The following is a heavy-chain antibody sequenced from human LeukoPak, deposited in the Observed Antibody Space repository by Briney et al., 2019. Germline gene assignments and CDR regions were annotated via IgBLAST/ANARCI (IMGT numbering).Heavy chain of an antibody. D-gene: IGHD3-22*01. Sequence: SETLSLTCTVSGGSISCYYWSWIRQPPGKGLEWIGYIYTSGSTNYNPSLKSRVTISVDTSKNQFSLKLSSVTAADTAVYYCARYARYYYDSSGGYYFDYWGQGTLVTVSS. CDR1: GGSISCYY. CDR3: ARYARYYYDSSGGYYFDY. J-gene: IGHJ4*02. CDR2: IYTSGST. V-gene: IGHV4-4*09.